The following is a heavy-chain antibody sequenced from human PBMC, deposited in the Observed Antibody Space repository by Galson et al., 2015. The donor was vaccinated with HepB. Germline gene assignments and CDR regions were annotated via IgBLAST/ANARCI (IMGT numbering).Heavy chain of an antibody. Sequence: SLRLSCAASGFTFSSFTMNWVRQAPGKGLEWVSYISATSSTIYYADSVRGRFTISRDNAKNSLYLQMNSLRAEDTAVYYCARDEGSYPPPHFDYWGQGILVTVSS. CDR1: GFTFSSFT. CDR3: ARDEGSYPPPHFDY. V-gene: IGHV3-48*01. J-gene: IGHJ4*02. CDR2: ISATSSTI.